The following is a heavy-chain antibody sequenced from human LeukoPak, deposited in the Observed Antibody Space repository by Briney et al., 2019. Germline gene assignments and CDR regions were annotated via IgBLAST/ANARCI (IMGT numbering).Heavy chain of an antibody. CDR2: IRPKSDFI. CDR1: GFSFNYYD. J-gene: IGHJ5*02. V-gene: IGHV3-21*01. Sequence: PGGSLTLSCAVSGFSFNYYDMNWVRQAPGKGLEWVSSIRPKSDFIYYSDSVRDRFTISRDNAENSLYLQMNSLRAEDTAVYYCARADCSSSTCYLRRSWFDPWGQGTLVTVSS. D-gene: IGHD2-2*01. CDR3: ARADCSSSTCYLRRSWFDP.